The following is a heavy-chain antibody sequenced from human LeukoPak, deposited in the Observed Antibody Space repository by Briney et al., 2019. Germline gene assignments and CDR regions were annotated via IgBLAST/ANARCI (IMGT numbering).Heavy chain of an antibody. CDR2: IYSGVT. CDR3: ARDRRVAGTFDY. CDR1: GYSISSGNY. V-gene: IGHV4-38-2*02. J-gene: IGHJ4*02. D-gene: IGHD6-19*01. Sequence: PSETLSLTCTVSGYSISSGNYWAWIRQPPGKGLEWIGSIYSGVTYYNPSLKSRLTISVDTSNNQFSLNLNSVTAADTAVYYCARDRRVAGTFDYWGQGTLVTVSS.